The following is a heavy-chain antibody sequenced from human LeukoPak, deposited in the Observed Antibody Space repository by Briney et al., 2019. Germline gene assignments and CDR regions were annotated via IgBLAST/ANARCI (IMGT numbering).Heavy chain of an antibody. CDR3: VRGGAYSSGWYSSYYYYGMDV. Sequence: SETLSLTCTVSGGSISSGDYYWSWIRQPPGKGLEWIGYIYYSGSTYYNPSLKSRVTISVDTSKNQFSLKLSSVTAADTAVYYCVRGGAYSSGWYSSYYYYGMDVWGQGTTVTVSS. V-gene: IGHV4-30-4*01. CDR1: GGSISSGDYY. D-gene: IGHD6-19*01. J-gene: IGHJ6*02. CDR2: IYYSGST.